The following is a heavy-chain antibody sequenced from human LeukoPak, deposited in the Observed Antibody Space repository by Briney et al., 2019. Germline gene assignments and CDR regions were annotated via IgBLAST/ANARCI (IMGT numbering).Heavy chain of an antibody. J-gene: IGHJ3*02. CDR3: ARPRTYGDYGGTAFDI. V-gene: IGHV3-30*03. CDR1: GFTFSSYG. Sequence: GRSLRLSCAASGFTFSSYGMHWVRQAPGKGLEWVAVISYDGSNKYYADSVKGRFTISRDNSKNTLYLQMGSLRAEDMAVYYCARPRTYGDYGGTAFDIWGQGTMVTVSS. CDR2: ISYDGSNK. D-gene: IGHD4-17*01.